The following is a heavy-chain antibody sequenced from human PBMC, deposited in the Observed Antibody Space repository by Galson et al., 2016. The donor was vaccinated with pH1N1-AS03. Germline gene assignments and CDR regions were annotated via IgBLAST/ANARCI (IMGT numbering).Heavy chain of an antibody. V-gene: IGHV3-21*01. CDR1: GFTFSSHS. CDR2: ISGNSGFI. J-gene: IGHJ5*02. Sequence: SLRLSCAGSGFTFSSHSMNWVRQAPGKGLEWVSSISGNSGFINYADSVRGRFTISRDNAKNSLYLQVSSLRAEDTAVYFCARGVGSGGRQVLFDPRGQGTLVTGSS. D-gene: IGHD2-15*01. CDR3: ARGVGSGGRQVLFDP.